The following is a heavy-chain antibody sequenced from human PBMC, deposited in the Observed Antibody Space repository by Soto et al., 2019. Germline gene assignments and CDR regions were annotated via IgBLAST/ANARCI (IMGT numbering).Heavy chain of an antibody. CDR1: GFTFSSYG. CDR3: AKQAYYGDYGYFDY. V-gene: IGHV3-30*18. D-gene: IGHD4-17*01. J-gene: IGHJ4*02. CDR2: ISYDGSNK. Sequence: QVQLVESGGGVVQPGRSLRLSCAASGFTFSSYGMHWVRQAPGKGLELVAVISYDGSNKYYADSVKGRFTISRYNSKNALYLQMNSMRAEYTAVYYCAKQAYYGDYGYFDYWGQGTLDTVSS.